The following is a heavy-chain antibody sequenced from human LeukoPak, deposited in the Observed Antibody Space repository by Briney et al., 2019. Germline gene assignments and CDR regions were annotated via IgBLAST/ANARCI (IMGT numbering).Heavy chain of an antibody. V-gene: IGHV1-69*06. D-gene: IGHD3-10*01. CDR1: GGDFSSYA. CDR2: IIPLFGTP. Sequence: GASVKVSCKASGGDFSSYALSWVRQAPGQGLEWMGGIIPLFGTPNYAQKFQGRVTITADISTTTVYMVLNSLRSEDTAVYYFAAMYTVREVIIGDDYWGQGTLVTVSS. J-gene: IGHJ4*02. CDR3: AAMYTVREVIIGDDY.